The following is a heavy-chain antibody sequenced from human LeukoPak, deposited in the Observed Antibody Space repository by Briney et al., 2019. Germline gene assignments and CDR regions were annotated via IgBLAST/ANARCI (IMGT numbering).Heavy chain of an antibody. CDR1: MFSLSTTGVR. CDR2: INWDDDK. V-gene: IGHV2-5*02. CDR3: AHRLGWFGDAFDL. J-gene: IGHJ3*01. Sequence: RPRPVKPPETLPLTPSLSMFSLSTTGVRVGWIRKPPVKALEWLALINWDDDKRYRPSLKSRLTITKDTSKNQVVLTMTNMDPVDTATYYCAHRLGWFGDAFDLWGQEPMVSVS. D-gene: IGHD3-10*01.